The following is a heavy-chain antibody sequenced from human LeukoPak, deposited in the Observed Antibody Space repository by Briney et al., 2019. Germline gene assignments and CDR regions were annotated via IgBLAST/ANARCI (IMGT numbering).Heavy chain of an antibody. V-gene: IGHV4-31*03. J-gene: IGHJ4*02. CDR3: ARLGRYSSHFDY. D-gene: IGHD6-19*01. CDR1: GGSISSGGYY. Sequence: SSETLSLTCTVSGGSISSGGYYWSWIRQHPGKGLEWIGYIYYSGSTYYNPSLKSRVTISVDTSKNQFSLKLSSVTAADTAVYYCARLGRYSSHFDYWGQGTLVTVSS. CDR2: IYYSGST.